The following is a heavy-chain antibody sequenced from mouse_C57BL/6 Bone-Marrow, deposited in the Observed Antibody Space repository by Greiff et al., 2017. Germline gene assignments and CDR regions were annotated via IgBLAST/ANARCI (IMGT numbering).Heavy chain of an antibody. CDR3: ANYYGSSYAYFDY. CDR2: INPSSGYT. CDR1: GYTFTSYW. V-gene: IGHV1-7*01. D-gene: IGHD1-1*01. Sequence: QVQLQQSGAELAKPGASVKLSCKASGYTFTSYWMHWVKQRPGQGLEWIGYINPSSGYTKYNQKFKDKATLTADKSSSTAYMKLSSLTYEDSAVYYCANYYGSSYAYFDYWGQGTTLTVSS. J-gene: IGHJ2*01.